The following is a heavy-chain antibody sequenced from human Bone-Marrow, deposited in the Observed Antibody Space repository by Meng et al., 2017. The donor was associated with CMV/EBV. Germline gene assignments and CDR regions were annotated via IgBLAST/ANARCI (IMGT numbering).Heavy chain of an antibody. CDR2: MNPNSGNT. D-gene: IGHD3-3*01. CDR1: GYTFTGYY. V-gene: IGHV1-8*02. CDR3: ARGCGSTSCYIRRYYDFWSGYYSGGYYYYGMDV. Sequence: ASVKVSCKASGYTFTGYYMHWVRQATGQGLEWMGWMNPNSGNTGYAQKFQGRVTMTRNTSISTAYMELSSLRSEDTAVYYCARGCGSTSCYIRRYYDFWSGYYSGGYYYYGMDVWGQGTTVTVSS. J-gene: IGHJ6*02.